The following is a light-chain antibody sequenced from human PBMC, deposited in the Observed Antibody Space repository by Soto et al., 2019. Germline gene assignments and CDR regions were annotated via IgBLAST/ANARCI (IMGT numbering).Light chain of an antibody. Sequence: DIQMTQSPSSLSASVGDRVTITCRASQSISSYLNCYQQKPGKAPKLLIYAASSLQSGVPSRFSGSGSGTDFTLTISSLQPEDFATYYCQQSYSTPRTFGQGTQLEIQ. CDR1: QSISSY. CDR2: AAS. V-gene: IGKV1-39*01. CDR3: QQSYSTPRT. J-gene: IGKJ2*01.